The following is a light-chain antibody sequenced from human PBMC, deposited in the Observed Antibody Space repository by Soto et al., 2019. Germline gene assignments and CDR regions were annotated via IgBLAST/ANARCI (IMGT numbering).Light chain of an antibody. V-gene: IGLV1-40*01. CDR2: GNS. Sequence: QSVLTQPPSVSGAPGQRVTISCTGGSSNIGKGYDVHWYQQLPGAAPKLLIYGNSNRPSGVPDRFSGSKSGTSASLAITGLQAEDEADSYCQSYDSSLSGPSYVFGTGTKLTVL. J-gene: IGLJ1*01. CDR1: SSNIGKGYD. CDR3: QSYDSSLSGPSYV.